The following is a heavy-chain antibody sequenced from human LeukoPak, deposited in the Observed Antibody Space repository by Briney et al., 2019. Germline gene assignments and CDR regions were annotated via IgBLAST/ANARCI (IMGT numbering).Heavy chain of an antibody. D-gene: IGHD3-22*01. CDR3: ARWGGSGYYSFSDY. Sequence: QTGGSLRLSCAASGFTFSSYAMHWVRQAPGKGLEWVAVISYDGSNKYYADSVKGRFTISRDNSKNTLYLQMNSLRAEDTALYYCARWGGSGYYSFSDYWGQGTLVTVSS. CDR1: GFTFSSYA. CDR2: ISYDGSNK. J-gene: IGHJ4*02. V-gene: IGHV3-30-3*01.